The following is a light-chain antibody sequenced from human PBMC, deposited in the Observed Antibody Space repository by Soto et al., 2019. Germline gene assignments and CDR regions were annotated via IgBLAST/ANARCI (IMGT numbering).Light chain of an antibody. J-gene: IGLJ3*02. Sequence: QTVVTQEPAFSVSPGGTVTLTCGLSSGSVSINYYPSWYQQTPGQAPRTLIYSTNIRSSGVPDRFSGSILGNKAALTITGAQADDESYYYCVLYMGRGISVVGGGTKLTVL. CDR2: STN. CDR3: VLYMGRGISV. V-gene: IGLV8-61*01. CDR1: SGSVSINYY.